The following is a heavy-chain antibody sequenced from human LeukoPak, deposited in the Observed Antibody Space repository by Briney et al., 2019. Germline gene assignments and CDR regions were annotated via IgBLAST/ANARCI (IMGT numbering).Heavy chain of an antibody. CDR3: AKDLVGDYYYGMDV. Sequence: GGSLRLSCAASRFTFSSYAMSWVRQAPGKGLEWVSAISGSGGSTYYADSVKGRFTISRDNSKNTLYLQMNSLRAEDTAVYYCAKDLVGDYYYGMDVWGQGTTVTVSS. J-gene: IGHJ6*02. CDR2: ISGSGGST. CDR1: RFTFSSYA. D-gene: IGHD2-8*02. V-gene: IGHV3-23*01.